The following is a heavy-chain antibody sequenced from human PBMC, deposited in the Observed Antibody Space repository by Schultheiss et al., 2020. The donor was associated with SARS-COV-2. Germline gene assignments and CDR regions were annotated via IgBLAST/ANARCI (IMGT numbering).Heavy chain of an antibody. CDR1: GFTFSSFW. D-gene: IGHD5-12*01. Sequence: GGSLRLSCAASGFTFSSFWMHWVRQAPGKGLVWVSAMSGSGGSTYYADSVKGRFTISRDNSKNTLYLQMNSLRAEDTAVYYCAKVYSGYLEVDYWGQGTLVTVSS. CDR2: MSGSGGST. J-gene: IGHJ4*02. CDR3: AKVYSGYLEVDY. V-gene: IGHV3-23*01.